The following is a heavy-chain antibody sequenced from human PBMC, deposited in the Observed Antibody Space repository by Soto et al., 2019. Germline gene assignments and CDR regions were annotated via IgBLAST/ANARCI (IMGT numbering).Heavy chain of an antibody. Sequence: SETLSLTCAVYGGSFSGYYWSWIRQPPGKGLEWIGEINHSGRTNYNPSLKSRVTISVDTSKNQFSLKLSSVTAADTAVYYCASSNEYSSSSGLYYFDYWGQGTLVTVSS. CDR3: ASSNEYSSSSGLYYFDY. CDR2: INHSGRT. D-gene: IGHD6-6*01. J-gene: IGHJ4*02. V-gene: IGHV4-34*01. CDR1: GGSFSGYY.